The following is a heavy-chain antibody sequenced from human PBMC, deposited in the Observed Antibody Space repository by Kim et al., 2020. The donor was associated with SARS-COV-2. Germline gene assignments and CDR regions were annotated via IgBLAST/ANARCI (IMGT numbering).Heavy chain of an antibody. J-gene: IGHJ3*02. CDR1: GFTFSSYW. CDR3: ARQSTIFGVVIEQGRGAFDI. Sequence: GGSLRLSCAASGFTFSSYWMSWVRQAPGKGLEWVANIKQDGSEKYYVDSVKGRFTISRDNAKNSLYLQMNSLRAEDTAVYYCARQSTIFGVVIEQGRGAFDIWGQGTMVTVSS. D-gene: IGHD3-3*01. V-gene: IGHV3-7*03. CDR2: IKQDGSEK.